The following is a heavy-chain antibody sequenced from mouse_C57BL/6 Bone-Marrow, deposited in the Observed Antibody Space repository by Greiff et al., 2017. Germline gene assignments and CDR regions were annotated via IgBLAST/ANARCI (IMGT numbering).Heavy chain of an antibody. V-gene: IGHV5-16*01. CDR2: INYDGSST. CDR3: ARDNYDYDWYFDV. Sequence: EVKLVDSEGGLVQPGSSMKLSCTASGFTFSDYYMAWVRQVPEKGLEWVANINYDGSSTYYLDSLKSRFIISRDNAKNILYLQMSSLKSEDTATYYCARDNYDYDWYFDVWGTGTTVTVSS. CDR1: GFTFSDYY. D-gene: IGHD2-4*01. J-gene: IGHJ1*03.